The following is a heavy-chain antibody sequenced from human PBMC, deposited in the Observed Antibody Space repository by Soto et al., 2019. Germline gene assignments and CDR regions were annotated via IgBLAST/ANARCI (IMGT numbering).Heavy chain of an antibody. CDR1: GGSISSSSYY. J-gene: IGHJ5*02. CDR3: ARRRIRDRYQLQYYFDP. V-gene: IGHV4-39*01. D-gene: IGHD2-2*02. CDR2: IYYSGST. Sequence: QLQLQESGPGLVKPSETLSLTCTVSGGSISSSSYYWGWIRQPPGKVLEWIGSIYYSGSTYYNPSLKPRLTISVDTSKHQFSLTLSSVTAAATAVYSCARRRIRDRYQLQYYFDPRGKGTLVTVSS.